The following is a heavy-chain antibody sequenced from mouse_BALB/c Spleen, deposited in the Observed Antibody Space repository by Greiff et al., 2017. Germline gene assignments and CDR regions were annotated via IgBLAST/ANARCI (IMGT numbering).Heavy chain of an antibody. CDR3: ARGELLFDY. J-gene: IGHJ2*01. D-gene: IGHD2-1*01. V-gene: IGHV3-6*02. CDR1: GYSITSGYY. Sequence: EVKLVESGPGLVKPSQSLSLTCSVTGYSITSGYYWNWIRQFPGNKLEWMGYISYDGSNNYNPSLKNRISITRDTSKNQFFLKLNSVTTEDTATYYCARGELLFDYWGQGTTLTVSS. CDR2: ISYDGSN.